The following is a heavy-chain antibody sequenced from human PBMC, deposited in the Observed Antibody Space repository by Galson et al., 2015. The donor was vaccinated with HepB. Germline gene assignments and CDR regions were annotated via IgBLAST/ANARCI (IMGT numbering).Heavy chain of an antibody. D-gene: IGHD6-19*01. J-gene: IGHJ4*02. Sequence: SLRLSCAASGFTFSSYAMHWVRQAPGNGLEWVAVISYDGSNKYYADSVKGRFTISRDNSKNTLYLQMNSLRAEDTAVFYCARVGGLTPSSCWHYPPDYWGQGTMVTVSS. CDR2: ISYDGSNK. CDR3: ARVGGLTPSSCWHYPPDY. V-gene: IGHV3-30-3*01. CDR1: GFTFSSYA.